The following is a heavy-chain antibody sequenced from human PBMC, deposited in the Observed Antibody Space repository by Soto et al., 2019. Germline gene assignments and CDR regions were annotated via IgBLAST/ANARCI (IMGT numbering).Heavy chain of an antibody. CDR2: IYTSGST. V-gene: IGHV4-4*07. D-gene: IGHD3-22*01. Sequence: SETLSLTCTVSGGSISNYYWSWIRQPAGKGLEYIGRIYTSGSTNYNPSLKSRVTMSVDTSKNQFSLKLSSVTAADTAVYYCAREPGDYYDRTGYIDYWGQGTLVTVSS. CDR1: GGSISNYY. CDR3: AREPGDYYDRTGYIDY. J-gene: IGHJ4*02.